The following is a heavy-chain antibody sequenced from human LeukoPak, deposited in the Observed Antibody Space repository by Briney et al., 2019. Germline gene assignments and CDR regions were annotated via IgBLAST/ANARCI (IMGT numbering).Heavy chain of an antibody. CDR1: GFTFSVYW. CDR2: IDKYGGQK. J-gene: IGHJ4*02. CDR3: AIEVWLRADS. D-gene: IGHD5-12*01. Sequence: GGSLRVSCAASGFTFSVYWMTWVRQAPGKGLEWVAIIDKYGGQKYYVDSVRRRFTISRDNAENSLFLQMNSLRADDTAVYYCAIEVWLRADSWGQGTLVTVSS. V-gene: IGHV3-7*05.